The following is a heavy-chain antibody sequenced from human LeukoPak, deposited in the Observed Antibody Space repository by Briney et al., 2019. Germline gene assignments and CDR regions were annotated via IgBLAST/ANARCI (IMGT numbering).Heavy chain of an antibody. CDR2: IYYSGST. V-gene: IGHV4-59*01. D-gene: IGHD4-17*01. CDR3: ARERAVTTYYYFDY. CDR1: GGSISSYY. Sequence: RPSETLSLTCTVSGGSISSYYWSWIRQPPGKGLEWIGYIYYSGSTNYNPSLKSRVTISVDTSKNQSSLKLSSVTAADTAVYYCARERAVTTYYYFDYWGQGTLVTVSS. J-gene: IGHJ4*02.